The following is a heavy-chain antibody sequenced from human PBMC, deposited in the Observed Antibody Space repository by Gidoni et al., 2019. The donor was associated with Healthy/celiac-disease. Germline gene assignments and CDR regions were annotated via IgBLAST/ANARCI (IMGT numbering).Heavy chain of an antibody. CDR1: GGSISSGDHV. V-gene: IGHV4-30-4*01. Sequence: QVQLQESGPGLVKPSQPLSLTCPVSGGSISSGDHVWSWILQPPGKVLEWIGYIYYSGSTYYNPALKSRVTISVDTSKNQFSLKLSYVTAADTAVYYWAREARGGVDYWGQGTLVTVSS. CDR2: IYYSGST. CDR3: AREARGGVDY. J-gene: IGHJ4*02. D-gene: IGHD3-10*01.